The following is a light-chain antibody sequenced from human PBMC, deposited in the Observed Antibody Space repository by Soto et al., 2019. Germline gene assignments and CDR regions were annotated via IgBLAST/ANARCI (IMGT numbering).Light chain of an antibody. CDR3: QQYKTSST. Sequence: DIQMTQSPSTLSASVGDRVTITCRASQNINKWLAWYQQKPGRAPKLLIYEASTLQPGVPSRFTGRGFGTEFTLTISSLRPDDFATYWCQQYKTSSTFGQGTNMDFK. J-gene: IGKJ1*01. CDR1: QNINKW. V-gene: IGKV1-5*03. CDR2: EAS.